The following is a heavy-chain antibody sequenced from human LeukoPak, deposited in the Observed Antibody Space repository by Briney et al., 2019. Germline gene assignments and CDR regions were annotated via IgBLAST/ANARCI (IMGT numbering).Heavy chain of an antibody. CDR1: GDSVSSNSAA. V-gene: IGHV6-1*01. D-gene: IGHD6-13*01. Sequence: SQTLSLTCAISGDSVSSNSAAWNWIRQSPSRGLEWLGRTYYRSKWYNDYAVSVKSRITINPDTSKNQFSLQLNSVTPEDTAVYYCARGRGIAAAGYYYYYYMDVWGKGTTVTVSS. J-gene: IGHJ6*03. CDR2: TYYRSKWYN. CDR3: ARGRGIAAAGYYYYYYMDV.